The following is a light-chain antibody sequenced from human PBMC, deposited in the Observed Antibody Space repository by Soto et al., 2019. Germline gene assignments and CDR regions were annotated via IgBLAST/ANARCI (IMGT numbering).Light chain of an antibody. Sequence: SLSASVVDRVSISCRASQSISTFLNWYQQRPGTAPRLLIYRASSVKSGVPPRFSGSGSGRDFTLTISSLRPGDSAAYFCQQSYSSPWTFGQGTKVDIK. J-gene: IGKJ1*01. CDR1: QSISTF. CDR2: RAS. V-gene: IGKV1-39*01. CDR3: QQSYSSPWT.